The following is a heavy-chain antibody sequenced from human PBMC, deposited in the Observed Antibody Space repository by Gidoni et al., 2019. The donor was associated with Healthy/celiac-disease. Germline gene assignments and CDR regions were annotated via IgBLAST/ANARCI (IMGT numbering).Heavy chain of an antibody. V-gene: IGHV1-69*04. CDR3: ARAGVDYGDQRGKFDY. J-gene: IGHJ4*02. CDR2: IIPILGIA. D-gene: IGHD4-17*01. CDR1: GGTFRSYA. Sequence: QVQLVQSGAEVKKPGSSVKVSCKASGGTFRSYAISWVRQAPGQGLEWMGRIIPILGIANYAQKFQGRVTITADKSTSTAYMELSSLRSEDTAVYYCARAGVDYGDQRGKFDYWGQGTLVTVSS.